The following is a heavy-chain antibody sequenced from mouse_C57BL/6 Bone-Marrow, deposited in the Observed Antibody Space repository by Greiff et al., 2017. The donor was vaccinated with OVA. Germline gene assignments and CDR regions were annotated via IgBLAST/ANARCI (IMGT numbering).Heavy chain of an antibody. CDR1: GFTFSNYW. CDR2: IRLKSDNYAT. J-gene: IGHJ3*01. CDR3: TSYYSNYDWFAY. Sequence: EVKVEESGGGLVQPGGSMKLSCVASGFTFSNYWMNWVRQSPEKGLEWVAQIRLKSDNYATHYAESVKGRFTISRDDSKSSVYLQMNNLRAEDTGIYYCTSYYSNYDWFAYWGQGTLVTVSA. V-gene: IGHV6-3*01. D-gene: IGHD2-5*01.